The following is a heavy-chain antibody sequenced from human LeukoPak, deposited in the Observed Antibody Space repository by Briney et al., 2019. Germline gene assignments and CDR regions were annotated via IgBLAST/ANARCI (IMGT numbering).Heavy chain of an antibody. J-gene: IGHJ6*02. D-gene: IGHD3-10*01. CDR1: GGSISSYY. CDR2: IYTSGST. CDR3: ARVSGLGDGHYYGSGRSDYYYYGMDV. Sequence: SETLSLTCTVSGGSISSYYWSWIRQPAGKGLEWIGRIYTSGSTNYNPSLKSRVTMSVDTSKNQFSLKLSSVTAADTAVYYCARVSGLGDGHYYGSGRSDYYYYGMDVWGQGTTVTVSS. V-gene: IGHV4-4*07.